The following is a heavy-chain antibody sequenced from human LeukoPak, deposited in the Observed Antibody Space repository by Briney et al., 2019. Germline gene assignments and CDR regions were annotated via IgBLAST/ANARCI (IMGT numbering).Heavy chain of an antibody. CDR2: ISYDGSNK. J-gene: IGHJ5*02. D-gene: IGHD3-22*01. CDR3: ARAGAAGPSSYYYDSSGSNWFDP. V-gene: IGHV3-30-3*01. CDR1: GFTFSSYA. Sequence: SGGSLRLSCAASGFTFSSYAMHWVRQAPGKGLEWVAVISYDGSNKYYADSVKGRFTISRDNSKNTLYLQMNSLRAEDTAVYYCARAGAAGPSSYYYDSSGSNWFDPWGQGTLVTVSS.